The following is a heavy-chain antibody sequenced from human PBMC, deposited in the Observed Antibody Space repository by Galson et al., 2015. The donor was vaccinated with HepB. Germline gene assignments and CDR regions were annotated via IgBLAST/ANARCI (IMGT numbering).Heavy chain of an antibody. V-gene: IGHV3-73*01. CDR3: TSPKYSSGWYESWFDP. J-gene: IGHJ5*02. CDR1: GFTFSGSA. Sequence: SLRLSCAASGFTFSGSAMHWVRQASGKGLEWVGRIRSKANSYATAYAASVKGRFTISRDDSKNTAYLQMNSLKTEDTAVYYCTSPKYSSGWYESWFDPWGQGTLVTVSS. CDR2: IRSKANSYAT. D-gene: IGHD6-19*01.